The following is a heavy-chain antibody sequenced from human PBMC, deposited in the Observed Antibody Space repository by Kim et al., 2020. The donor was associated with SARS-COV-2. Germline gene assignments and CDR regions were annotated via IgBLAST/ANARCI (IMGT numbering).Heavy chain of an antibody. J-gene: IGHJ4*02. D-gene: IGHD2-15*01. Sequence: SKNFKGRVTITRDTSATTVYMERSSLRSEDTAVYYCARDCGGGSCYADDYWGQGTLVTVSS. V-gene: IGHV1-3*01. CDR3: ARDCGGGSCYADDY.